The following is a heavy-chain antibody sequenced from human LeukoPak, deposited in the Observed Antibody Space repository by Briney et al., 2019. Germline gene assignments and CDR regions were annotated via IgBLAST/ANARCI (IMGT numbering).Heavy chain of an antibody. Sequence: ASVKVSCKASGYTFTSYAMNWVRQAPGQGLEWMGWINTNTGNPTYAQGLTGRFVFSLDTSVSTAYLQISSLKAEDTAVYYCARVVHDYGDYELVYWGQGTLVTVSS. J-gene: IGHJ4*02. CDR3: ARVVHDYGDYELVY. CDR2: INTNTGNP. D-gene: IGHD4-17*01. CDR1: GYTFTSYA. V-gene: IGHV7-4-1*02.